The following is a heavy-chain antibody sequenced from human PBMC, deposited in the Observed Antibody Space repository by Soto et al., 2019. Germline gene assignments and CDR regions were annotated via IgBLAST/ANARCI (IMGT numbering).Heavy chain of an antibody. Sequence: QVQLQQWGAGLLKPSETLSLTCAVYGGSFSGYYWTWIRQSPEKGLEWIGEVNHSGTTYYNPSLKTPVTISVPTPKNQFSLKMRSVTAADTAVYYCARGIGYCSSINCYSSRRLRFDSWGQGTLVTVSS. V-gene: IGHV4-34*01. D-gene: IGHD2-2*01. CDR2: VNHSGTT. CDR1: GGSFSGYY. CDR3: ARGIGYCSSINCYSSRRLRFDS. J-gene: IGHJ4*02.